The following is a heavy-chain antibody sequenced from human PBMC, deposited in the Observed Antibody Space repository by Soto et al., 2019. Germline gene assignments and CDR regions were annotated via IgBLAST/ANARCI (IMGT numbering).Heavy chain of an antibody. CDR2: IYSGGST. CDR3: ARDGDSSGWYALDASDI. CDR1: GFTVSSNY. Sequence: GGSLRLSCAASGFTVSSNYMSWVRQAPGKGLEWVSVIYSGGSTYYADFVKGRFTISRDNSENTLYLQMNSLRAEDTAVYYCARDGDSSGWYALDASDIWGQGTMVTVSS. J-gene: IGHJ3*02. V-gene: IGHV3-53*01. D-gene: IGHD6-19*01.